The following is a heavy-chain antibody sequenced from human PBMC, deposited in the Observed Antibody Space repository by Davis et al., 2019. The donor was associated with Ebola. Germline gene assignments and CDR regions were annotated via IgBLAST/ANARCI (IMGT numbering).Heavy chain of an antibody. J-gene: IGHJ3*02. CDR2: ISGSGGST. D-gene: IGHD3-10*01. CDR1: GFTFSSYS. V-gene: IGHV3-23*01. CDR3: AKDLPDVWFGELIDAFDI. Sequence: GESLKISCAASGFTFSSYSMSWVRQAPGKGLEWVSAISGSGGSTYYADSVKGRFTISRDNSKNTLYLQMNSLRAEDTAVYYCAKDLPDVWFGELIDAFDIWGQGTMVTVSS.